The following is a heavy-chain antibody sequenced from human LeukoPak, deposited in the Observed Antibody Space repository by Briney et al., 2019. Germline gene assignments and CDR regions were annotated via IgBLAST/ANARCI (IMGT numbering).Heavy chain of an antibody. D-gene: IGHD3-22*01. J-gene: IGHJ4*02. CDR3: AKGGGYYYDSSGYDY. V-gene: IGHV3-23*01. CDR2: ISGSGGST. Sequence: GGSLRLSCAASGFTFNSYSMNWVRQAPGKGLEWVSAISGSGGSTYYADSVKGRFTISRDNSKNTLYLQMNSLRAEDTAVYYCAKGGGYYYDSSGYDYWGQGTLVTVSS. CDR1: GFTFNSYS.